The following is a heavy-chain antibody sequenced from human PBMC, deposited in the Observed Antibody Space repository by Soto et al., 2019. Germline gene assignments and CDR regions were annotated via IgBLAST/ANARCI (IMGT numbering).Heavy chain of an antibody. Sequence: GESLKISCNGSGYSFSSFWIGWVRQMPGKGLELIGIIYPGDSDIRYSPSFEGQVTMSADRSSSTAYLQWSSLKASDTAMYYCAKHTTYRFYGMDVWGQGTTVIVSS. CDR1: GYSFSSFW. D-gene: IGHD1-1*01. J-gene: IGHJ6*02. CDR3: AKHTTYRFYGMDV. CDR2: IYPGDSDI. V-gene: IGHV5-51*01.